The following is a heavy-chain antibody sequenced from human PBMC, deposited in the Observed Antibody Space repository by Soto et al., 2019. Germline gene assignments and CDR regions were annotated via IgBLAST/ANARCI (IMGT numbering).Heavy chain of an antibody. J-gene: IGHJ4*02. D-gene: IGHD2-2*01. V-gene: IGHV3-49*03. Sequence: GGSLRLSCTASGFTFGDYAMSWFRQAPGKGLEWVGFIRSKAYGGTTENAASVKGRFTISRDDSKSIAYLQMNSLTTEDTAVYYCSRDCSSTSCIFDYWGQGTLVTVSS. CDR1: GFTFGDYA. CDR3: SRDCSSTSCIFDY. CDR2: IRSKAYGGTT.